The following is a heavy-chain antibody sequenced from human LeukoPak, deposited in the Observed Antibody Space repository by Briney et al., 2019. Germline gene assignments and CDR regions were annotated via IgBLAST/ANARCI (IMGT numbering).Heavy chain of an antibody. Sequence: PSQTLSLTCAVSGGSINRNSFSWNWLRQPPGKGLEWLGDIYHSGSTYYNPSLESRVTISIDRSKNQFSLKLRSVTAADTAVYYCARDRNYGDYGSYYFDLWGQGILVTVSS. D-gene: IGHD4-17*01. CDR2: IYHSGST. CDR1: GGSINRNSFS. CDR3: ARDRNYGDYGSYYFDL. J-gene: IGHJ4*02. V-gene: IGHV4-30-2*01.